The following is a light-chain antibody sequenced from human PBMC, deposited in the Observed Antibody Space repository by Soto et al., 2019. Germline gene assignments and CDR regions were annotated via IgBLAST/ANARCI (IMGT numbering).Light chain of an antibody. CDR1: QSISSN. CDR3: QQYNNWPPLT. J-gene: IGKJ1*01. V-gene: IGKV3-15*01. CDR2: DAS. Sequence: IVMPQSPATLSVSPGARATLSCRASQSISSNLAWYQQKPGQAPRLLIYDASTRATGFPARFSGSGSGTEFTLTISSLQSEDFAVYYCQQYNNWPPLTFGQGTKVDIK.